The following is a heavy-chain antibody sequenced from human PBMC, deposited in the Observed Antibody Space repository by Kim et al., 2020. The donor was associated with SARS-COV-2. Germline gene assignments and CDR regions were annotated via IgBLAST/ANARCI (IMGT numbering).Heavy chain of an antibody. CDR2: IYYNCNP. CDR1: GDSISSSRNSYY. D-gene: IGHD3-9*01. CDR3: ARARRYFDMYYGVDV. V-gene: IGHV4-39*07. Sequence: SETLSLTCTVSGDSISSSRNSYYWAWIRQSPGKGLDWVASIYYNCNPQYNPSLISLVTMSDDTSKNQFSLKVNSVTAAATAVYYCARARRYFDMYYGVDVWGQGTTVTVSS. J-gene: IGHJ6*02.